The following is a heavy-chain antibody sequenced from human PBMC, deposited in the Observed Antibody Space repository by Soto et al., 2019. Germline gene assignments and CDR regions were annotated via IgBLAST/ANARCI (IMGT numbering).Heavy chain of an antibody. CDR2: IYYSGST. V-gene: IGHV4-31*03. J-gene: IGHJ4*02. CDR1: GGSISSGGYY. D-gene: IGHD5-12*01. Sequence: SETLSLTCTVSGGSISSGGYYWSWIRQHPGKGLEWIGYIYYSGSTYYNPSLKSRVTISVDTSKNQFSLKLNSVTAADTAVYYCARGGYGPPVTFDYWGQRTPVPVSS. CDR3: ARGGYGPPVTFDY.